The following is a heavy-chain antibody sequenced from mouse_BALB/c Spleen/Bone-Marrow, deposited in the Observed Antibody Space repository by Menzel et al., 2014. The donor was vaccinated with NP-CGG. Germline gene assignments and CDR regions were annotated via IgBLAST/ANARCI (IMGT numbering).Heavy chain of an antibody. V-gene: IGHV1-9*01. J-gene: IGHJ4*01. CDR3: ASRGYAMDY. CDR2: TLPGSGSS. CDR1: GYTFSSYW. Sequence: QVQLQQSGAELMKPGASVKISCKATGYTFSSYWIEWIKQRPGHGLEWIGETLPGSGSSNYNEKFKGKATFTADTSSNTAYMQLSSLTSEDSAVYCCASRGYAMDYWGQGTSVTVSS.